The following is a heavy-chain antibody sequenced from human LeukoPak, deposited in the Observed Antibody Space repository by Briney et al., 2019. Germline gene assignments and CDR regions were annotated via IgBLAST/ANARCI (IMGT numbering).Heavy chain of an antibody. D-gene: IGHD3-16*01. J-gene: IGHJ4*02. V-gene: IGHV3-30*02. CDR2: IRYDGNNK. Sequence: GGSLKLSCAASGFVFSNYGIHWVRQAPGKGLEWVAFIRYDGNNKYYADSVKGRFTISRDNSKNTLYLQMNSLRPEDTAVYYCAKDWVFDYWGQGTLVTVSS. CDR1: GFVFSNYG. CDR3: AKDWVFDY.